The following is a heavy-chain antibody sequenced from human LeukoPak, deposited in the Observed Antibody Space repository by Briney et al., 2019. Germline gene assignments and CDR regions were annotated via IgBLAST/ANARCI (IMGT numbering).Heavy chain of an antibody. CDR3: ARVCASCYYFDY. Sequence: GASVKVSCKASGYTFTTYYIHWVRQAPGQGLEWVGIISPSAGSTTYTQKFQGRVTMTRDTSTSTVCMELRSLRSEDTAVYYCARVCASCYYFDYWGQGTLVTVSS. CDR2: ISPSAGST. V-gene: IGHV1-46*01. D-gene: IGHD2-2*01. J-gene: IGHJ4*02. CDR1: GYTFTTYY.